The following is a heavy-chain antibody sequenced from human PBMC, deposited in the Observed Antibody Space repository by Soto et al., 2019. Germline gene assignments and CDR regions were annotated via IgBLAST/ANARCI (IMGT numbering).Heavy chain of an antibody. J-gene: IGHJ4*02. V-gene: IGHV1-69*12. D-gene: IGHD2-21*02. Sequence: QVQLVQSGAEVKEPGSSVGVSCKASGGTFRNYAISWVRQAPGQGLEWIGGIIPIFGTANYAQEFQGRLTIIADESTSTAYMELSSLRSEDTAVYYCARSDYCGGDCYAFLDYWGQGTLVTVSS. CDR2: IIPIFGTA. CDR1: GGTFRNYA. CDR3: ARSDYCGGDCYAFLDY.